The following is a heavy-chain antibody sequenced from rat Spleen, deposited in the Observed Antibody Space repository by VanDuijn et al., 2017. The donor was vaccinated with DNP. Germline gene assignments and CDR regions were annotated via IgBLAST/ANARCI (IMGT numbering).Heavy chain of an antibody. J-gene: IGHJ2*01. CDR1: GFSLTSYG. Sequence: QVQLKESGPGLVQPSRTLSLTCTVSGFSLTSYGVSWVRQPPGKGLEWIAAIWGGGSTDYNSALRSRLGLSRDTSKSQVLLKMNSLQTEDTAMYFCARWHLYLNYFDYWGKGVMVTVSS. V-gene: IGHV2-16*01. CDR3: ARWHLYLNYFDY. CDR2: IWGGGST. D-gene: IGHD1-2*01.